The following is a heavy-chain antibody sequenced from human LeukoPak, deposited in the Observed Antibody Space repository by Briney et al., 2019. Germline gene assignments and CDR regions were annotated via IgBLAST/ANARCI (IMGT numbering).Heavy chain of an antibody. CDR2: ISSSGSTI. Sequence: GGSLRLSCAASGFTFSDYYMSWIRQAPGKGLEWVSYISSSGSTIYYADSVKGRFTISRDNAKNSLYLQMNSLRAEDTAVYYCARDQRYSSGWYAHYYYYYGMDVWGQGTTVTVSS. CDR1: GFTFSDYY. CDR3: ARDQRYSSGWYAHYYYYYGMDV. V-gene: IGHV3-11*04. D-gene: IGHD6-19*01. J-gene: IGHJ6*02.